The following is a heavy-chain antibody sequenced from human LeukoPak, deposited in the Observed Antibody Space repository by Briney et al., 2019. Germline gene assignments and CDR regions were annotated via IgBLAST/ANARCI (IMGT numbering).Heavy chain of an antibody. CDR3: ARATVTYDFWSGYSYYFDY. CDR2: INSDGSST. Sequence: GGSLRLSCAASGFTFSSYWMHWVRQAPGKGLVWVSRINSDGSSTTYADSVKGRFTISRDNAKNTLYLQMNSLRVEDTAVYYCARATVTYDFWSGYSYYFDYWGQGTLVTVSS. V-gene: IGHV3-74*01. J-gene: IGHJ4*02. CDR1: GFTFSSYW. D-gene: IGHD3-3*01.